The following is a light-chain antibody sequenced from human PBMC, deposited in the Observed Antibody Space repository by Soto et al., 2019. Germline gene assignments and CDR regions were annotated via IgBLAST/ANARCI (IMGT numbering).Light chain of an antibody. Sequence: AIRMTQSPSSLSASTGDRVTITCRASQGISSYLAWYQQKAGKAPKLLIYAASTLQSGVPSRFSGSGSGTDFTLTLSCLQSEDFATYYWQQYYSYPLLTFGGGTKVEIK. V-gene: IGKV1-8*01. J-gene: IGKJ4*01. CDR1: QGISSY. CDR2: AAS. CDR3: QQYYSYPLLT.